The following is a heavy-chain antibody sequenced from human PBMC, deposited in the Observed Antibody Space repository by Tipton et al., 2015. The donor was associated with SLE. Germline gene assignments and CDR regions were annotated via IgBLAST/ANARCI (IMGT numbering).Heavy chain of an antibody. CDR3: ARRGGSVE. D-gene: IGHD4-23*01. CDR1: GASITRSTYY. J-gene: IGHJ4*02. CDR2: IYYSGST. V-gene: IGHV4-39*02. Sequence: GLVKPSETLSLTCNVSGASITRSTYYWGWIRQPPGKGLEWIASIYYSGSTYYNPSLKSRVTISIDTSKNHFSLKLTSVTAADTAVYYCARRGGSVEWGQGTLVTVSS.